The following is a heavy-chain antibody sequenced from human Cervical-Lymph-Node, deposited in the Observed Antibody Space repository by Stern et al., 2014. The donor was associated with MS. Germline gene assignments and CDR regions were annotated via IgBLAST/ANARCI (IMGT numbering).Heavy chain of an antibody. V-gene: IGHV7-4-1*02. CDR3: APNLSRGPVAGIFPNY. CDR2: INTNTGNP. J-gene: IGHJ4*02. CDR1: GYTFTSYA. D-gene: IGHD6-19*01. Sequence: VQLEESGSELKKPGASVKVSCKASGYTFTSYAMNWVRQAPGQGLEWMGWINTNTGNPTYAQGFTGRFVFSLDTSVSTAYLQISSLKAEDTAVYYCAPNLSRGPVAGIFPNYWGQGTLVTVSS.